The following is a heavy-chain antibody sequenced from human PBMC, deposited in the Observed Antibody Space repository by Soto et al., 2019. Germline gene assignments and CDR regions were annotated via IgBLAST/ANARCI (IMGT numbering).Heavy chain of an antibody. Sequence: GGSLRLSCAASGFSLSTHWMHWVRQVPGKGLVWVSRINGGGSQTTYADSVRGRLTVSRDNAKNTLYLQMNNLRVEDTAVYYCAGESPADMTAAVDYWAQGTLVTVSS. CDR3: AGESPADMTAAVDY. D-gene: IGHD2-15*01. CDR1: GFSLSTHW. V-gene: IGHV3-74*01. J-gene: IGHJ4*02. CDR2: INGGGSQT.